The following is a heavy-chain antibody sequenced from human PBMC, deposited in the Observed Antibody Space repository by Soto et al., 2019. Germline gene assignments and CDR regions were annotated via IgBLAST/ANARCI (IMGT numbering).Heavy chain of an antibody. CDR3: AREAVHGSGSYYKENWFDP. D-gene: IGHD3-10*01. Sequence: SETLSLTCTVSGGSVSSGSYYWSWIRQPPGKGLEWIGYIYYSGSTNYNPSLKSRVTISVDTTKNQFSLKLSSVTAADTAVYYCAREAVHGSGSYYKENWFDPWGQGTLVTVSS. CDR2: IYYSGST. V-gene: IGHV4-61*01. J-gene: IGHJ5*02. CDR1: GGSVSSGSYY.